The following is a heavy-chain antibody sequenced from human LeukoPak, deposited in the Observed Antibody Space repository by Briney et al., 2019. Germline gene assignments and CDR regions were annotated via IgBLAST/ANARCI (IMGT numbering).Heavy chain of an antibody. J-gene: IGHJ4*02. CDR2: INPSGGSA. Sequence: GSVKVSCKASGYTFTRCYMHWVRQAPGQGREWMGIINPSGGSARYAQKFQGRVTLTRDTSTNTVYMELSSLRSDDTAVYYCARDEIPTGTTSVGDYWGQGTLVTVSS. CDR1: GYTFTRCY. V-gene: IGHV1-46*01. D-gene: IGHD1-1*01. CDR3: ARDEIPTGTTSVGDY.